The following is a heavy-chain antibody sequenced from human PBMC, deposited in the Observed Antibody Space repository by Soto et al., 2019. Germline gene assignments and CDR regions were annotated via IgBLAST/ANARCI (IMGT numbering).Heavy chain of an antibody. J-gene: IGHJ1*01. V-gene: IGHV4-39*01. CDR1: GGSISSTSYY. CDR3: ARQVKYPSGGTGLFKP. Sequence: SETLSLTCIVSGGSISSTSYYWGWIRQPPGKRLEWIGSTYYGGNTYSNPSLKSRVTISVDTSKNQFSLKLSSVTAADTAVYYCARQVKYPSGGTGLFKPGGQGTRVTVPS. CDR2: TYYGGNT. D-gene: IGHD6-19*01.